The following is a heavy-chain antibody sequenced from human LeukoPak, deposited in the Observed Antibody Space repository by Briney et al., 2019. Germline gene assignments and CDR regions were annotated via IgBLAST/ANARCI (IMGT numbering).Heavy chain of an antibody. CDR2: IYYSGST. CDR3: ARFQELELLTY. J-gene: IGHJ4*02. CDR1: GGSISSSSYY. Sequence: SETLSLTCTVSGGSISSSSYYWGWIRQPPGKGLEWIGSIYYSGSTYYNPSLKSRVTISVDTSRNQFSLKLSSVTAADTAVYYCARFQELELLTYWGQGTLVTVSS. V-gene: IGHV4-39*01. D-gene: IGHD1-7*01.